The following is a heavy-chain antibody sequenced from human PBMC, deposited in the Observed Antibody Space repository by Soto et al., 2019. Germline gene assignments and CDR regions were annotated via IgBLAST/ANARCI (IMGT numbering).Heavy chain of an antibody. CDR2: NYYSGST. CDR3: ASVWGCSGGSCYTGNRVQH. V-gene: IGHV4-59*08. J-gene: IGHJ1*01. CDR1: GGSISSYY. D-gene: IGHD2-15*01. Sequence: SETLSLTCTVSGGSISSYYWSWIRQPPGKGLEWIGYNYYSGSTNYNPSLKSRVTISVDTSKNQFSLKLSSVTAADTAVYYCASVWGCSGGSCYTGNRVQHWGQGTLVTVSS.